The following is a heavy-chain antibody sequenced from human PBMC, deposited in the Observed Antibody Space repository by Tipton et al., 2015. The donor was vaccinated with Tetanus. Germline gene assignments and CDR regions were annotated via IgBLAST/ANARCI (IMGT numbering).Heavy chain of an antibody. J-gene: IGHJ6*02. V-gene: IGHV4-59*12. Sequence: TLSLTCTVSGGSISNYYWSWIRQPPGKGLEWIGYIYYSGSTNYNPSLKSRVTISVDTSKNQFSLKLSSVTAADTAVYYCARDSPYYDFWSGRIIADYYYYYGMDVWGQGTTVTVSS. CDR1: GGSISNYY. CDR2: IYYSGST. D-gene: IGHD3-3*01. CDR3: ARDSPYYDFWSGRIIADYYYYYGMDV.